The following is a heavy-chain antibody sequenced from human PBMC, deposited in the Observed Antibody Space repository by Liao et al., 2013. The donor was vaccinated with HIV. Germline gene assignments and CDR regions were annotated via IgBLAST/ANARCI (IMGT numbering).Heavy chain of an antibody. V-gene: IGHV4-61*02. CDR3: ARVSLALPGRPNDY. CDR2: IYTSGST. D-gene: IGHD2-8*02. Sequence: QVQLQESGPGLVKPSQTLSLTCTVSGGSISTGNYYWSWIRQPAGKGLEWIGRIYTSGSTNYNPSLKSRVTISVDTSKNQFSLKLGSATAADTAVYYCARVSLALPGRPNDYWGQGTLVTVSS. J-gene: IGHJ4*02. CDR1: GGSISTGNYY.